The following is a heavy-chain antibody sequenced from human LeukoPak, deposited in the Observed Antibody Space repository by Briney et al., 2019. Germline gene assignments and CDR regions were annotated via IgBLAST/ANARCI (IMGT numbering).Heavy chain of an antibody. CDR1: GFTFNNFW. D-gene: IGHD5-18*01. V-gene: IGHV3-7*03. CDR2: IKQDGSER. CDR3: AREAIAMTNPYFDY. J-gene: IGHJ4*02. Sequence: PGGSLRLSCAASGFTFNNFWMSWVRQAPGKGLGWVANIKQDGSERYYVDSVKGRFTISRDNAKNSLYLQMNSLRAEDTAVYYCAREAIAMTNPYFDYWGQGTLVTVSS.